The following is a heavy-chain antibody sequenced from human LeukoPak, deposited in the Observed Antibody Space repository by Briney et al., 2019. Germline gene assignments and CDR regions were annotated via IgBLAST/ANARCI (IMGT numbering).Heavy chain of an antibody. V-gene: IGHV4-39*01. D-gene: IGHD3-16*01. Sequence: SETLSLTCTVSGGSISSSSYYWGWIRQPPGTGLEWIGSIYYSGSTYYNPSLKSRVTISVDTSKNQFSLKLSSVTAADTAVYYCARGYAGLGYWGQGTLVTVSS. J-gene: IGHJ4*02. CDR1: GGSISSSSYY. CDR2: IYYSGST. CDR3: ARGYAGLGY.